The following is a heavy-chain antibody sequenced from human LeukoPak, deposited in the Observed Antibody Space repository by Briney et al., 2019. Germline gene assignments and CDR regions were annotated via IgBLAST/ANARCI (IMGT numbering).Heavy chain of an antibody. D-gene: IGHD2/OR15-2a*01. V-gene: IGHV4-59*01. Sequence: SETLSLTCTVSGGSISSYYWSWVRQPPGKGLEWIGYIYYSGSTNYNTSLTSGVTISVDTSKNQFSLKLSSVTAADTAVYYCARADASMLQLYWGQGTLVAVSS. CDR1: GGSISSYY. CDR3: ARADASMLQLY. CDR2: IYYSGST. J-gene: IGHJ4*02.